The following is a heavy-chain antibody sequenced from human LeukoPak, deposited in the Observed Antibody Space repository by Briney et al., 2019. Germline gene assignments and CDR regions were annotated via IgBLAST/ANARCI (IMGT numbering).Heavy chain of an antibody. J-gene: IGHJ4*02. Sequence: TSETLSLTCTVSGTSITSYYWNWIRQAPGQGPEWIGYGHYSGNTKCNPPLKSRVTISVDTSKNQFSLRLSSVTAADTAVYFCAKWASDNRAFDLWGQGTLVTVSS. CDR1: GTSITSYY. CDR2: GHYSGNT. D-gene: IGHD2-8*01. V-gene: IGHV4-59*08. CDR3: AKWASDNRAFDL.